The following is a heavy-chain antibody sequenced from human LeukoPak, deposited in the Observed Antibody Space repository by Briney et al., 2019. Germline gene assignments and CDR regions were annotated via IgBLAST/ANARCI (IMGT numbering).Heavy chain of an antibody. Sequence: SETLSLTCTVSGDSISRSSYYWGWVRQPPGKGLEWIGSIYYSGSTYYNPSLKSRVTISVDTSKNQFSLKLGSVTAADTAVYYCARGGYDFWSGYKNDAFDIWGQGTMVTVSS. CDR2: IYYSGST. V-gene: IGHV4-39*07. CDR1: GDSISRSSYY. CDR3: ARGGYDFWSGYKNDAFDI. D-gene: IGHD3-3*01. J-gene: IGHJ3*02.